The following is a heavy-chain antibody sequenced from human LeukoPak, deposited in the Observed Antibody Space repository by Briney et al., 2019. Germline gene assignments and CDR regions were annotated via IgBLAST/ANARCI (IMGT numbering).Heavy chain of an antibody. CDR2: IWYDGSNK. CDR1: GFTFSSYG. D-gene: IGHD3-22*01. CDR3: AKEYYYDSSFDAFDI. J-gene: IGHJ3*02. Sequence: GGSLRLSCAASGFTFSSYGMHWVRQAPGKGPEWVAVIWYDGSNKYYADSVKGRFTISRDNSKNTLYLQMNSLRAEDTAVYYCAKEYYYDSSFDAFDIWGQGTMVTVSS. V-gene: IGHV3-33*06.